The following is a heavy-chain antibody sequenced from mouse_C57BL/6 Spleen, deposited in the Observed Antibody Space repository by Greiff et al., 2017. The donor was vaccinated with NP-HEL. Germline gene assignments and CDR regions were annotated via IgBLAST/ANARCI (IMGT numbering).Heavy chain of an antibody. J-gene: IGHJ2*01. D-gene: IGHD4-1*01. CDR1: GFTFSDYG. CDR2: ISSGSSTI. Sequence: DVQLVESGGLVKPGGSLKLSCAASGFTFSDYGMHWVRQAPEKGLEWVAYISSGSSTIYYADTVKGRFTISRDNAKNTLFLQMTSLRSEDTAMYYCARRNWDYWGQGTTLTVSS. V-gene: IGHV5-17*01. CDR3: ARRNWDY.